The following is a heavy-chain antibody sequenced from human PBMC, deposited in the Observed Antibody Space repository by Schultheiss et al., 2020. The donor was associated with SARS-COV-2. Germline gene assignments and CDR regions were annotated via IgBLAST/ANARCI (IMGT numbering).Heavy chain of an antibody. Sequence: ASVKVSCKASGYTFIGYYLHWVRQAPGQGLEWMGWINPNSGGTNYAQKFQGWVTMTRDTSISTAYMELSRLRSDDTAVYYCARGRVQLWLLANWGQGTLVTVSS. CDR1: GYTFIGYY. V-gene: IGHV1-2*04. CDR2: INPNSGGT. J-gene: IGHJ4*02. CDR3: ARGRVQLWLLAN. D-gene: IGHD5-18*01.